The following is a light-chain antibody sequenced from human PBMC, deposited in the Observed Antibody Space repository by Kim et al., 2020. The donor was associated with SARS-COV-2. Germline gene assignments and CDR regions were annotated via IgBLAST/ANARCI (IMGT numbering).Light chain of an antibody. V-gene: IGKV3-20*01. Sequence: EIVLTQSPGTLSLSPGDRATLSCRASQIVRSSYLAWYQHKPGQAPRLLIYDASSRATGIPERFSGSGSGTDFTLTISRLEPEDSAVYYCQHYHTSPATFGRGTKLEI. CDR1: QIVRSSY. CDR3: QHYHTSPAT. J-gene: IGKJ2*01. CDR2: DAS.